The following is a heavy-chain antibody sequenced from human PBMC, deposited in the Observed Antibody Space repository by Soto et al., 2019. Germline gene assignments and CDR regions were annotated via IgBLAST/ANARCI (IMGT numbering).Heavy chain of an antibody. CDR1: GYTFTSYG. V-gene: IGHV1-18*04. CDR3: ARETYGLNWFDP. CDR2: ISAYSGNT. D-gene: IGHD3-10*01. Sequence: ASVKVSCKASGYTFTSYGISWVRQAPGQGLEWMGWISAYSGNTNYAQKLQGRVTMTTDTSTSTAYMELRSLRSDDTAVYYCARETYGLNWFDPWGQGTLVTVSS. J-gene: IGHJ5*02.